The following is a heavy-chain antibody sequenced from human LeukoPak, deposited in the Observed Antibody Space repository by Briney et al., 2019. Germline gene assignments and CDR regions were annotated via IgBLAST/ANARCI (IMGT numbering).Heavy chain of an antibody. D-gene: IGHD3-3*01. V-gene: IGHV4-34*01. CDR3: ARGRQYYDFWSGYSRYNWFDP. Sequence: PSETLSLTCAVYGGSFSGYYWSWIRQPPGKGLEWIGEINHSGSTNYNPPLKSRVTISVDTSKNQFSLKLSSVTAADTAVYYCARGRQYYDFWSGYSRYNWFDPWGQGTLVTVSS. J-gene: IGHJ5*02. CDR1: GGSFSGYY. CDR2: INHSGST.